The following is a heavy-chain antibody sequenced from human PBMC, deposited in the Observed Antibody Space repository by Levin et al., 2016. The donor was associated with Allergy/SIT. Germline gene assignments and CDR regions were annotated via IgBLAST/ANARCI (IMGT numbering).Heavy chain of an antibody. Sequence: SETLSLTCTVSGGSITSYYWTWIRQPPGKGLEWVGYIFYSGNTKYNPSLKSRVTISVDTSKNQFSLRLTSVTAADTAVYYCARVSGYVDYWGQGTLVTVSS. CDR3: ARVSGYVDY. D-gene: IGHD2-15*01. CDR1: GGSITSYY. CDR2: IFYSGNT. V-gene: IGHV4-59*13. J-gene: IGHJ4*02.